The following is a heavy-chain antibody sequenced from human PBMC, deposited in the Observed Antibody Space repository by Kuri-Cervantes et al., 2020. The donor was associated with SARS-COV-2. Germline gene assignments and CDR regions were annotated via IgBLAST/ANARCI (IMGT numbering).Heavy chain of an antibody. CDR2: ISYDGSNK. CDR1: GFTFSSYG. J-gene: IGHJ4*02. D-gene: IGHD2-15*01. V-gene: IGHV3-30*18. Sequence: GESLKISCAASGFTFSSYGMHWVRQAPGKGLEWVAVISYDGSNKYYADSVKGRFTIPRDNSKNTLYLQMNSLRAEDTAVYYCAKDQHGIVVVVAAIDYWGQGTLVTVSS. CDR3: AKDQHGIVVVVAAIDY.